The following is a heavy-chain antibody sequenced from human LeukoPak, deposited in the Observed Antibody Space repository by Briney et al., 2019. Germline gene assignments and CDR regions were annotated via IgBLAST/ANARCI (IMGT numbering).Heavy chain of an antibody. J-gene: IGHJ4*02. Sequence: SVKVSCKASGGTFISYAISWVRQAPGQGLEWMGGIIPIFSTTNYAQKFQGRVTITADESTSTAYMELSSLRSEDTAIYYCARASRWGGQNYFDYWGQGTLVTVSS. V-gene: IGHV1-69*13. CDR1: GGTFISYA. D-gene: IGHD3-16*01. CDR3: ARASRWGGQNYFDY. CDR2: IIPIFSTT.